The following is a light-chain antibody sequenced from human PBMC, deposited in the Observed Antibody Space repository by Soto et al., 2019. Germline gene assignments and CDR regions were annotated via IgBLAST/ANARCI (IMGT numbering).Light chain of an antibody. CDR3: QQRHTWPTT. Sequence: DIVLTQSPATLSLSPRERATLSCKASQLINTYVAWYQHRPGQGPRLLIYEASKRATGIPARFSGSGSGTDFALNISSLEPEDFGIYYCQQRHTWPTTFGGGAKVEI. J-gene: IGKJ4*01. CDR1: QLINTY. V-gene: IGKV3-11*01. CDR2: EAS.